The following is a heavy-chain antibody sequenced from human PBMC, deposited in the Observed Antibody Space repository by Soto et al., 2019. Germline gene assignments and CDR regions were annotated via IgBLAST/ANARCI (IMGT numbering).Heavy chain of an antibody. D-gene: IGHD1-26*01. CDR2: IYHDGNT. CDR1: GASISTSNW. CDR3: ARLCSIVGAVRWFDP. V-gene: IGHV4-4*02. Sequence: QLQLQESGPGLVKPSGTLSLTCAVSGASISTSNWWSWVRQSPGKGLEWIADIYHDGNTKNNPSLKGRATISVDTSKNQFSLKWTSVTAADTAVYYCARLCSIVGAVRWFDPWGQGTLVTVSS. J-gene: IGHJ5*02.